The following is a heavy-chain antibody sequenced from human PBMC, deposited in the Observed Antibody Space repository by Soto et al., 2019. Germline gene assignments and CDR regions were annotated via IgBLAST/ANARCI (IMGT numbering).Heavy chain of an antibody. CDR2: MNPNSGNT. CDR3: ANEDHRGNGNY. CDR1: GYTFTSYD. V-gene: IGHV1-8*02. J-gene: IGHJ1*01. D-gene: IGHD1-1*01. Sequence: QVQLVQSGAEVKKPGASVKVSCKASGYTFTSYDINWVRQATGQGLEWMGWMNPNSGNTGYAQKVKGRVTMTRNTSNSTAYKELSSQRAMDATVYYRANEDHRGNGNYGGEGTLFPATS.